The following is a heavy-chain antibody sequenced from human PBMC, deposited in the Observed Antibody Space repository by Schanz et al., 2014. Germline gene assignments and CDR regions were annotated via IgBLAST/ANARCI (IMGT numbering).Heavy chain of an antibody. D-gene: IGHD1-1*01. V-gene: IGHV4-34*10. CDR2: INHSGST. J-gene: IGHJ6*02. CDR3: ARGGRTTYNYYYGMDV. Sequence: QVQLQESGPALVKPSETLSLTCAVYGGSFSGYYWSWIRQPPGKGLEWIGEINHSGSTNYNPSLKSRVTIPVDTPKNQFSLKLSSVTAADTAVYYCARGGRTTYNYYYGMDVWGQGTTVTVSS. CDR1: GGSFSGYY.